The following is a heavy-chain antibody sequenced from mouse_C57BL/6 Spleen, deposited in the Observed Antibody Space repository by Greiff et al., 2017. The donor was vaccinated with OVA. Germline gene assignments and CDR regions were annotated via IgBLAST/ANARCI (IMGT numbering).Heavy chain of an antibody. CDR2: INPNYGTT. CDR3: ERKVITTVVAGDMGY. Sequence: VQLQQSGPELVKPGASVKISCKASGYSFTDYNMNWVKQSTGKSLEWIGVINPNYGTTCYNQKFKGKATLTVDQSSSTAYMQLNSLTSEDSADYYCERKVITTVVAGDMGYWGQGTSVTVST. CDR1: GYSFTDYN. J-gene: IGHJ4*01. V-gene: IGHV1-39*01. D-gene: IGHD1-1*01.